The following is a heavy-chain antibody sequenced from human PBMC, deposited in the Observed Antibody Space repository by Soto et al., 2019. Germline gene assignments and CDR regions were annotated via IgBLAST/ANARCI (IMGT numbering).Heavy chain of an antibody. CDR2: ISYDGSNK. Sequence: QVQLVESRGGVVQPGRSLRLSCAASGFTFSSYAMHWVRQAPGKGLEWVAVISYDGSNKYYADSVKGRFTISRDNSKNTLYLQINSLRAEDTAVYYCARGSGGRCYDWGQGTLVTVSS. CDR1: GFTFSSYA. J-gene: IGHJ4*02. D-gene: IGHD2-15*01. CDR3: ARGSGGRCYD. V-gene: IGHV3-30-3*01.